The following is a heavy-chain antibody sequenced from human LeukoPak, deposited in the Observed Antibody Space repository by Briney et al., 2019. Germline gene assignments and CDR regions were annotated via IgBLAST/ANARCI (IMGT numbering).Heavy chain of an antibody. D-gene: IGHD2-2*01. CDR3: ARGDCSSTSCPNYYGMDV. Sequence: SETLSLTCAVYGGSFSGYYWSWIRQPPGKGLEWIGEINHSGSTNYNPSLKSRVTISVDTSKNQFSLKLSSVTAADTAVYYCARGDCSSTSCPNYYGMDVWGKGTTATVSS. J-gene: IGHJ6*04. V-gene: IGHV4-34*01. CDR2: INHSGST. CDR1: GGSFSGYY.